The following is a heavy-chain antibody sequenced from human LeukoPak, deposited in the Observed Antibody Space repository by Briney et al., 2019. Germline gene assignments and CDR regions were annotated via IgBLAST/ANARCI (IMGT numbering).Heavy chain of an antibody. J-gene: IGHJ4*02. D-gene: IGHD3-16*02. Sequence: GGSLRPSCAASGFTFSSYGMHWVRQAPGKGLEWVAVISYDGSNKYYADSVKGRFTISRDNSKNTLYLQMNSLRAEDTAVYYCAKSLYGGCDYWGQGTVVTVSS. V-gene: IGHV3-30*18. CDR3: AKSLYGGCDY. CDR2: ISYDGSNK. CDR1: GFTFSSYG.